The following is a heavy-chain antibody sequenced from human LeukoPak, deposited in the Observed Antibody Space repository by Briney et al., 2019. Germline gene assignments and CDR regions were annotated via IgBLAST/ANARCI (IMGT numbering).Heavy chain of an antibody. V-gene: IGHV1-69*06. Sequence: GASVKVSCNASGGTFRNSIITWVRQAPGHGLEWMGDITPIFGTTNYAQRFQGRVTITADKSTTTAYMELTSLRSEDTAVYYCARGTYSAYDLGSYMDVWGKGTTVIVSS. CDR1: GGTFRNSI. CDR3: ARGTYSAYDLGSYMDV. CDR2: ITPIFGTT. J-gene: IGHJ6*03. D-gene: IGHD5-12*01.